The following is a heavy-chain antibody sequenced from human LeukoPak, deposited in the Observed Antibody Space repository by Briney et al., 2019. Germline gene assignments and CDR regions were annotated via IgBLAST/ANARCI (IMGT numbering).Heavy chain of an antibody. CDR3: ARGPATGNFDY. CDR1: GFTFSSSW. Sequence: GGSLRLSCAASGFTFSSSWMTWVRQAPGKGLEWVASINGDGGEIHYVDSVKGRFTISRDNAKNSLYLQMNSLTAEDTAVYYCARGPATGNFDYWGQGTLVTVSS. J-gene: IGHJ4*02. CDR2: INGDGGEI. V-gene: IGHV3-7*01. D-gene: IGHD6-25*01.